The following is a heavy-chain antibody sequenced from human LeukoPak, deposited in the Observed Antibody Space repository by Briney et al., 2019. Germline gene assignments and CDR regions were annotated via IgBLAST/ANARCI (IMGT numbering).Heavy chain of an antibody. D-gene: IGHD3/OR15-3a*01. Sequence: GGSLRLSCAASGFTFSSYEMNWVRQAPGKGLEWVSAISGGGGSTYYADSVKGRFTISRDNAKNSLYLQMNSLRAEDTAVYYCARELDLSNAFDIWGQGTMVTVSS. J-gene: IGHJ3*02. V-gene: IGHV3-48*03. CDR1: GFTFSSYE. CDR2: ISGGGGST. CDR3: ARELDLSNAFDI.